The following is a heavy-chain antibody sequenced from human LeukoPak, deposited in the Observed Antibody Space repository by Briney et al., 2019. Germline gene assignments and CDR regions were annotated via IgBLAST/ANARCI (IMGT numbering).Heavy chain of an antibody. CDR3: GVADVLQWSSDEGN. CDR2: ISIGGGST. D-gene: IGHD3-3*01. Sequence: GGSLRLSCAAAGFIFNNDAMSWDRQAPGKGRGWVCAISIGGGSTYYAHSVKGRFTISRDKSKNTLYLQMNSLRDEDTAVYYCGVADVLQWSSDEGNWGQGNLVTASS. CDR1: GFIFNNDA. V-gene: IGHV3-23*01. J-gene: IGHJ4*02.